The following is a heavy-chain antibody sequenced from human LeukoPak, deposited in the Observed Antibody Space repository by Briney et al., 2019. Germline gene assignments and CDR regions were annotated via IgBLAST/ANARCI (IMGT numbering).Heavy chain of an antibody. D-gene: IGHD1-26*01. CDR2: ISSSSGTI. V-gene: IGHV3-48*03. CDR3: ARDQYSGSLDAFDI. Sequence: GGSLRLSCAASGFIFSSYEMHWVRQAPGKGLEWVSYISSSSGTIYYADSLEGRFTISRDNAKNSLYLQMNSLRAEDTAIYYCARDQYSGSLDAFDIWGQGTLVTVSS. J-gene: IGHJ3*02. CDR1: GFIFSSYE.